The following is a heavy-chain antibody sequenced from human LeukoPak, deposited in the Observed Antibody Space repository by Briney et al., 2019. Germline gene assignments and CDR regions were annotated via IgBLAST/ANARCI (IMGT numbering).Heavy chain of an antibody. CDR1: GGSISTGSYY. CDR3: TRGLPRANDAFDI. J-gene: IGHJ3*02. CDR2: IYYGGTT. V-gene: IGHV4-39*01. Sequence: PSETLSLTCTVSGGSISTGSYYWGWIRQPPGKGLEWIGSIYYGGTTYYNPSLKSRVSISVDTSESQFSLKLSSVTAADTALYYCTRGLPRANDAFDIWGRGTMVTASS.